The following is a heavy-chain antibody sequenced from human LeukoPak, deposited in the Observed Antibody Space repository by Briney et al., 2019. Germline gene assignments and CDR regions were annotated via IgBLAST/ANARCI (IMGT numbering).Heavy chain of an antibody. CDR1: GGSISSSSYY. V-gene: IGHV4-39*01. CDR2: IYYSGST. CDR3: ARHGPPDYDFWSGYSIPGAFDI. Sequence: SETLSLTCTVSGGSISSSSYYWGWLRQPPGKGLEWIGSIYYSGSTYYNPSLKSRVTISVDTSKNQFSLKLSSVTAADTAVYYCARHGPPDYDFWSGYSIPGAFDIWGQGTMVTVSS. D-gene: IGHD3-3*01. J-gene: IGHJ3*02.